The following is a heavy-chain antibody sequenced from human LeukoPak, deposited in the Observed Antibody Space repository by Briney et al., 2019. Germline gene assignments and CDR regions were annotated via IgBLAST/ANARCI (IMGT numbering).Heavy chain of an antibody. CDR1: GFTFSSYE. CDR2: ISSRGSPI. D-gene: IGHD3-10*02. J-gene: IGHJ6*04. V-gene: IGHV3-48*03. CDR3: AELGITMIGGV. Sequence: GGPLRLSCAASGFTFSSYEMNWVRQAPGKGLEWVSYISSRGSPIYYADSVKGRFTISRDNAKNSLYLQMNSLRAEDTAVYYCAELGITMIGGVWGKGTTVTISS.